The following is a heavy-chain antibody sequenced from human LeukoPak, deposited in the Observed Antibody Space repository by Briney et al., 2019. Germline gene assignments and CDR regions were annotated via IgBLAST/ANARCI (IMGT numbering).Heavy chain of an antibody. Sequence: GGSLRLSCAASGFTVSSNYMSWVRQAPGKGLEWVSVIYSGGSTYYADSVKGRFIISRDNSKNTLYLQMNSLRAEDTAVYYCARGNRAAASDYWGQGTLVTVSS. CDR1: GFTVSSNY. CDR2: IYSGGST. V-gene: IGHV3-53*01. CDR3: ARGNRAAASDY. J-gene: IGHJ4*02. D-gene: IGHD6-13*01.